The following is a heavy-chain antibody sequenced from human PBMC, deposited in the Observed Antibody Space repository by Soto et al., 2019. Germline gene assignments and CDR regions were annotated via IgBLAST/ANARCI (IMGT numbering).Heavy chain of an antibody. Sequence: ASVKVSCKASGYTFTCYYMHWVRQAPGHGLEWMGWINPNSGGTNYAQKVQGRVTMTRDTSISTAYMELSRLRSDDTTVYYCARVQAAGTSNYYYGMDVWGQGTTVTVSS. D-gene: IGHD6-13*01. CDR2: INPNSGGT. CDR1: GYTFTCYY. V-gene: IGHV1-2*02. CDR3: ARVQAAGTSNYYYGMDV. J-gene: IGHJ6*02.